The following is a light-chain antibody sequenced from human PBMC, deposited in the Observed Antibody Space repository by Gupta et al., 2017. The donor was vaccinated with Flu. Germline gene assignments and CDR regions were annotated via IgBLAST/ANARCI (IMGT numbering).Light chain of an antibody. CDR2: RND. CDR1: SSNIGSNS. Sequence: QSVLTQPPSASGTPGQRVTISCSGSSSNIGSNSVYWYQQLPGMAPKLPIYRNDQRPSGVPDRFSGSKSGTSASLAISGLRSEDEADYYCIAWDDSLSSRVFGGGTKLTVL. J-gene: IGLJ3*02. CDR3: IAWDDSLSSRV. V-gene: IGLV1-47*01.